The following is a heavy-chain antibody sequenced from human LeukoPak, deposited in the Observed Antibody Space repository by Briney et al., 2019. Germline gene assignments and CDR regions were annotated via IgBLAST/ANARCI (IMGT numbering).Heavy chain of an antibody. CDR1: GFTFDDYA. V-gene: IGHV4-4*07. D-gene: IGHD4-17*01. Sequence: GSLRLSCAASGFTFDDYAMHWVRQAPGKGLEWIGRIYTSGSTTYNPSLKSRVTMSVDTSKSQFSLNLMSVTAADTAVYYCTRDTGTTGEVKFDPWGQGTLVTVSS. J-gene: IGHJ5*02. CDR3: TRDTGTTGEVKFDP. CDR2: IYTSGST.